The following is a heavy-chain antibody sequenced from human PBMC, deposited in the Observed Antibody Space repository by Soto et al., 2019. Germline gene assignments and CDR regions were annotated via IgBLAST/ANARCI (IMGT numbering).Heavy chain of an antibody. Sequence: GASVKVSCKASGGTFSSYTISWVRQAPGQGLEWMGWISGYNGDTNYAQKFQGRVSMTIDTSTTTAYMELRSLRSEDTAEYYCARGNVNAVYYFDYWGQGTLVTVSS. J-gene: IGHJ4*02. V-gene: IGHV1-18*01. CDR3: ARGNVNAVYYFDY. CDR1: GGTFSSYT. CDR2: ISGYNGDT. D-gene: IGHD1-1*01.